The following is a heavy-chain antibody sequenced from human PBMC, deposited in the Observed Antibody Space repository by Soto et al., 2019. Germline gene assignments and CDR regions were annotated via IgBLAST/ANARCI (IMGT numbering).Heavy chain of an antibody. CDR2: ISGSGGST. D-gene: IGHD3-9*01. CDR1: GFTFSSYA. CDR3: AKRSAYYDILTGYYDHLGFDY. J-gene: IGHJ4*02. Sequence: EVQLLESGGGLVQPGGSLRLSCAASGFTFSSYAMSWVRQAPGKGLEWVSAISGSGGSTYYADSVKGRFTISRDNSKNTLYLQMNSLRAEDTAVYYCAKRSAYYDILTGYYDHLGFDYWGQGTLVTVSS. V-gene: IGHV3-23*01.